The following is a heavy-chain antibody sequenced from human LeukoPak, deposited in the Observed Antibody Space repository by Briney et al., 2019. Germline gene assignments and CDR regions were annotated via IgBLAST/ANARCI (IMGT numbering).Heavy chain of an antibody. J-gene: IGHJ5*02. D-gene: IGHD3-22*01. CDR3: ARDQYYYDSSGYYLLDP. CDR2: IYHSERS. CDR1: GYSISSNYY. Sequence: SETLSLTCTVSGYSISSNYYWGWIRQPPGKGLEWIGSIYHSERSYYNPSLKSRVTMSVDTSKNQFSLKLSSVTAADTAVYYCARDQYYYDSSGYYLLDPWGQGTLVTVSS. V-gene: IGHV4-38-2*02.